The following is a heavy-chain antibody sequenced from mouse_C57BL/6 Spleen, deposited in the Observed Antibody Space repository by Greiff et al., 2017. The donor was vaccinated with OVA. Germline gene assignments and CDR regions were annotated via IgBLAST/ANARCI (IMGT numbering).Heavy chain of an antibody. CDR3: AKPYDGYRNVDG. Sequence: QVQLPQPGAELVMPGASVKLSCKASGYTFTSYWMHWVKQRPGQGLEWIGEIDPSDSYTNYNQKFKGKSTLTVDKSSSTAYMQLSSLTSEDSAVYYCAKPYDGYRNVDGWGRGTTLRVSS. CDR2: IDPSDSYT. D-gene: IGHD2-3*01. V-gene: IGHV1-69*01. J-gene: IGHJ2*01. CDR1: GYTFTSYW.